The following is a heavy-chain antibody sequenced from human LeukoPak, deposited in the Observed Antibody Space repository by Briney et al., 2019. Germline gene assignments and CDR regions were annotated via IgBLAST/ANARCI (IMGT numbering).Heavy chain of an antibody. Sequence: ASVKVSCKASGYTFTGYYMHWVRQAPGQGLEWMGWINPNSGGTNYAQKFQGWVTMTRDTSISTAYMELSRLRSDDTAVYYCASGGDLDGRRLLLDYWGQGTLVTVSS. CDR2: INPNSGGT. V-gene: IGHV1-2*04. CDR3: ASGGDLDGRRLLLDY. J-gene: IGHJ4*02. D-gene: IGHD2-21*02. CDR1: GYTFTGYY.